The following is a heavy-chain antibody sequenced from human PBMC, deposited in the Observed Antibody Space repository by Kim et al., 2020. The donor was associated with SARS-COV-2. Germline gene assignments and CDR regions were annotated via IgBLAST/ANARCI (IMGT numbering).Heavy chain of an antibody. CDR2: IIPILGIA. Sequence: SVKVSCKASGGTFSSYAISWVRQAPGQGLEWMGRIIPILGIANYAQKFQGRVTITADKSTSTAYMELSSLRSEDTAVYYCARTKYSSRGEIDYWGQGTLVTVSS. CDR1: GGTFSSYA. D-gene: IGHD6-6*01. J-gene: IGHJ4*02. V-gene: IGHV1-69*04. CDR3: ARTKYSSRGEIDY.